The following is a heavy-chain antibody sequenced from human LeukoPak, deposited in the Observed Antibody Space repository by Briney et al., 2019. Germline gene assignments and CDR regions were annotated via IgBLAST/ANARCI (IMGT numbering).Heavy chain of an antibody. J-gene: IGHJ4*02. CDR3: TRDYYDSSGYYYNADY. D-gene: IGHD3-22*01. CDR2: IRSKAYGGTT. Sequence: PGGSLRLSCTTSGFTFGDYAMSWVRQAPGKGLEWVGFIRSKAYGGTTEYATSVKGRFTISRDDSKSIAYLQMNSLKTEDTAVYYCTRDYYDSSGYYYNADYWGQGTLVTVSS. V-gene: IGHV3-49*04. CDR1: GFTFGDYA.